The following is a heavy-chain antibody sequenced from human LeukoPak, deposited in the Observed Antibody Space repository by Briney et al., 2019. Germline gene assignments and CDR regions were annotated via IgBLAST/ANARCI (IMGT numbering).Heavy chain of an antibody. D-gene: IGHD1-1*01. CDR1: GFSFSDYD. V-gene: IGHV3-11*01. CDR3: ARQSKGQKRRSLGRDSVYSFYLALDV. CDR2: INYGGSVK. Sequence: GGSLRLSCGASGFSFSDYDMNWVRQVPGKGLEWVSFINYGGSVKYYAGSVKGRFTISRDNAKKSLYLQMDSLRVEDTGLYFCARQSKGQKRRSLGRDSVYSFYLALDVWGQGTTVTVS. J-gene: IGHJ6*02.